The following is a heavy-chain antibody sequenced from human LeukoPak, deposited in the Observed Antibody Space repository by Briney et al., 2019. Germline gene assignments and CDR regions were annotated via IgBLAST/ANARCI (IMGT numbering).Heavy chain of an antibody. J-gene: IGHJ4*02. CDR2: ISAYNGNT. Sequence: ASVKVSCKASGYTFTSYGISWVRQAPGQGLEWMGWISAYNGNTNYAQKLRGRVTMTTDTSTSTAYMELRSLRSDDTAVYYCASPGTGYSSGWYYFDYWGQGTLVTVSS. CDR1: GYTFTSYG. CDR3: ASPGTGYSSGWYYFDY. D-gene: IGHD6-19*01. V-gene: IGHV1-18*01.